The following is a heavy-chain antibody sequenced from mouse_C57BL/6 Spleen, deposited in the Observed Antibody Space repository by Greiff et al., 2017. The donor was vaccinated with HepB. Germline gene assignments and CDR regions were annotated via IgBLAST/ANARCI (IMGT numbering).Heavy chain of an antibody. CDR1: GYAFSSSW. CDR3: ERGHYGNYEGFAY. Sequence: QVQLQQSGPELVKPGASVKISCKASGYAFSSSWMNWVKQRPGKGLEWIGRIYPGDGDTNYTGKFKGKATLTADKSSSTAYMQLSSLTSEDSAVYVCERGHYGNYEGFAYWGQGTLVTVSA. CDR2: IYPGDGDT. V-gene: IGHV1-82*01. D-gene: IGHD2-1*01. J-gene: IGHJ3*01.